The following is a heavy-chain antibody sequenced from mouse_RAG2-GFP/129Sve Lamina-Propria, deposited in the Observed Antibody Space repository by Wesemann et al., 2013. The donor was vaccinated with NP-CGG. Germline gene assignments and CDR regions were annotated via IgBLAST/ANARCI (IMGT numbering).Heavy chain of an antibody. J-gene: IGHJ4*01. V-gene: IGHV1-53*01. CDR2: NGGT. Sequence: NGGTNYNEKFKSKATLTVDKSSSTAYMQLSSLTSEDSAVYYCARDDDYHAMDYWGQGTSVTVSS. CDR3: ARDDDYHAMDY.